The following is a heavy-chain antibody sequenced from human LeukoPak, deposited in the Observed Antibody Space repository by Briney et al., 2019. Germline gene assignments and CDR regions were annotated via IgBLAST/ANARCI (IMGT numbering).Heavy chain of an antibody. CDR2: ITTGDGNT. CDR3: AKDGGLWVSAHWGDS. D-gene: IGHD7-27*01. CDR1: GFTFSTYA. V-gene: IGHV3-23*01. J-gene: IGHJ4*02. Sequence: GGSLRLSCAASGFTFSTYAMTWVRQAPGKGLKWVSTITTGDGNTYYADSVKGRFTVSRDDSKNTLYLQMNSLRAEDTAVYYCAKDGGLWVSAHWGDSWGRGTLVTVSS.